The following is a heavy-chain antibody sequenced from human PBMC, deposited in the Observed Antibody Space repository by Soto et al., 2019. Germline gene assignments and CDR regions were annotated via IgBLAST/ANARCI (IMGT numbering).Heavy chain of an antibody. J-gene: IGHJ4*02. CDR1: GGTFSSYA. D-gene: IGHD3-22*01. Sequence: QVQLVQSGAEVKKPGSSVKVSCKASGGTFSSYAISWVRQAPGQGLEWMGGIIPIFGTANYAQKFQGRVTITADKSTSTAYMQLSSLRSADTAVYYCARSLSRYYYDSCCYYYGVDYWRQGTLVTVSS. CDR3: ARSLSRYYYDSCCYYYGVDY. V-gene: IGHV1-69*06. CDR2: IIPIFGTA.